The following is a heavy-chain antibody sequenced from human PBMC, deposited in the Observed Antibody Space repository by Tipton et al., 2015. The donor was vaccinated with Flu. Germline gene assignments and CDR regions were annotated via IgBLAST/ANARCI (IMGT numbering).Heavy chain of an antibody. CDR3: ARAYSSGWYYLDASAFDL. CDR2: INHSGST. Sequence: TLSLTCAVYGGSFSGYYWSWIRQPPGKGLEWIGEINHSGSTNYNPSLKSRVTISVDTSKNQFSLKLSSVAAADTAMYYCARAYSSGWYYLDASAFDLWGHGTMVTVSS. D-gene: IGHD6-19*01. V-gene: IGHV4-34*01. CDR1: GGSFSGYY. J-gene: IGHJ3*01.